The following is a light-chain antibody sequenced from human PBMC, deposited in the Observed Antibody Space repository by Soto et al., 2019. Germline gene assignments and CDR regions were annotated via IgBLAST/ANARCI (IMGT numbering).Light chain of an antibody. CDR1: QSVSSS. J-gene: IGKJ2*01. CDR2: AAS. V-gene: IGKV3-15*01. CDR3: LQHKSWPFT. Sequence: EIVMTQSPATLSVSPGERATLSCRASQSVSSSLAWFQQKPGQAPRLLIYAASARATGIAARLSGSGSGTEFTLTISSLQSEDFAVYYCLQHKSWPFTFGQGTKLENK.